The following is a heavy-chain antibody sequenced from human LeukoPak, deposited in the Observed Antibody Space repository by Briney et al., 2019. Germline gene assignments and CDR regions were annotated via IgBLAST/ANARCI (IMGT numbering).Heavy chain of an antibody. J-gene: IGHJ1*01. D-gene: IGHD4-17*01. CDR2: ISWNSGSI. CDR3: ARGDGPTVTADYFQN. Sequence: PGGSLRLSCAASGFTFDDYAMHWVRQAPGKGLEWVSGISWNSGSIGYADSVKGRFTISRDNAKNSLFLQMNSLRDEDTAFYYCARGDGPTVTADYFQNWGQGTLVTVS. V-gene: IGHV3-9*01. CDR1: GFTFDDYA.